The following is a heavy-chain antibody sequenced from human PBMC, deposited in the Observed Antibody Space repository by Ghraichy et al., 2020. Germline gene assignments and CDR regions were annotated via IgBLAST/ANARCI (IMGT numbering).Heavy chain of an antibody. Sequence: GVSLRLSCAASGFTVRSNYMSWVRQAPGKGLEWVSVIYIDGNTYYADSMKGRFTISRDNSRNTLYLQMNSLRAEDTAVYYCARFITDNRSGYLDALDIWGQGTMVTVSS. CDR3: ARFITDNRSGYLDALDI. CDR1: GFTVRSNY. J-gene: IGHJ3*02. D-gene: IGHD3-22*01. V-gene: IGHV3-53*01. CDR2: IYIDGNT.